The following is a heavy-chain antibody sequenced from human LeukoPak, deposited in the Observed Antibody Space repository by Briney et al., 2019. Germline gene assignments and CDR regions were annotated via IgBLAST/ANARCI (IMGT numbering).Heavy chain of an antibody. CDR2: ISSGGGST. Sequence: GGSLRLSCAASGFRFGSYAMTWVRQVPGKGLEWVSGISSGGGSTYYADFVKGRFTISRDNSKNTLSLQMNSLRAEDTAVYYCAKGPGYNYGSLMVSGDYWGQGALVTVSS. CDR1: GFRFGSYA. J-gene: IGHJ4*02. D-gene: IGHD5-18*01. CDR3: AKGPGYNYGSLMVSGDY. V-gene: IGHV3-23*01.